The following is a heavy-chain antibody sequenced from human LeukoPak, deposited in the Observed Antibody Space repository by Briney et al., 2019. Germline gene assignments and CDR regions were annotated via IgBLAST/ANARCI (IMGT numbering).Heavy chain of an antibody. CDR3: ARVAVYDSSGYYYECFDY. CDR1: SSSSYY. Sequence: SSSSYYWGWVRQAPGKGLEWVANIKQDGSEKYYVDSVKGRFTISRDNAKNSLYLQMNSLRAEDTAVYYCARVAVYDSSGYYYECFDYWGQGTLVTVSS. J-gene: IGHJ4*02. D-gene: IGHD3-22*01. V-gene: IGHV3-7*01. CDR2: IKQDGSEK.